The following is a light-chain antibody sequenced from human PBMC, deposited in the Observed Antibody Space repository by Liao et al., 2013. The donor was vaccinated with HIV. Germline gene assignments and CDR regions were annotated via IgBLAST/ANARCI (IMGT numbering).Light chain of an antibody. CDR3: QVWDSNSDHWV. V-gene: IGLV3-1*01. J-gene: IGLJ3*02. CDR2: QDN. CDR1: KLGDKY. Sequence: SYELTQPPSVSVSPGQTASITCSGDKLGDKYACWYQQKPGQSPVLVIYQDNKRPSGIPERFSGSNSGNTATLTISGTQAMDEADYYCQVWDSNSDHWVFGGGTKLTVL.